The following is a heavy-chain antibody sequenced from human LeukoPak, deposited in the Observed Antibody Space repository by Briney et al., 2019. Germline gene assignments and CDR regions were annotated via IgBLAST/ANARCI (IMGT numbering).Heavy chain of an antibody. D-gene: IGHD2-21*02. J-gene: IGHJ4*02. CDR1: GFSFSSYT. Sequence: GGSLRLSCAASGFSFSSYTMNWVRQAPGKGLEWVSIISSSSSYIYYADSVKGRFTISRDNAKNALYLQMDSLRVEDTAVYYCARDGRCGGDCYASWGQGTLVTVSS. CDR3: ARDGRCGGDCYAS. V-gene: IGHV3-21*01. CDR2: ISSSSSYI.